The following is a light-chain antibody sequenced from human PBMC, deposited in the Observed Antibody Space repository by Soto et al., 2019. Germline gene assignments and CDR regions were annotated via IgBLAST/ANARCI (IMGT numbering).Light chain of an antibody. CDR1: RAMSTY. Sequence: DIQLTQSTSFLSAFVGDTVTITCRASRAMSTYLAWYQQKPGKVPKLLIRSASTLQSGVPPRFSGGGSGTEFTLTITTLQPDDSGIYYCQQLNGYQLAFGGGTNVEIK. J-gene: IGKJ4*01. CDR2: SAS. CDR3: QQLNGYQLA. V-gene: IGKV1-9*01.